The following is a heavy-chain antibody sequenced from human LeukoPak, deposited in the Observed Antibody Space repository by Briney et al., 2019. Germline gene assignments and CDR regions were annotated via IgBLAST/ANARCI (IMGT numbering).Heavy chain of an antibody. J-gene: IGHJ4*02. CDR3: AKEQWLGKMNYFNY. D-gene: IGHD6-19*01. CDR1: GFTFSSYA. V-gene: IGHV3-23*01. Sequence: GGSLRLSCAAAGFTFSSYAMSWVRQAPGKGLEWVSSISGSGSGYNTYYADSVKGRFTISRDTSKNTLYLQMNSLRAEDTAVYYCAKEQWLGKMNYFNYWGQGTLVTVSS. CDR2: ISGSGSGYNT.